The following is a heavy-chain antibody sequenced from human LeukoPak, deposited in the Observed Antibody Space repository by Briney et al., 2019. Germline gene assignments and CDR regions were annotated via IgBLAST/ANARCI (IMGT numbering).Heavy chain of an antibody. V-gene: IGHV1-69*04. D-gene: IGHD3-10*01. J-gene: IGHJ3*02. CDR2: IIPILGIA. CDR3: AREESGRYAFDI. CDR1: GGTFSSYA. Sequence: SVKVSCKASGGTFSSYAISWVRQAPGQGLEWMGRIIPILGIAYYAQKFQGRVTITADKSTSTAYMELSSLRSEDTAVYYCAREESGRYAFDIWGQGTMVTVSS.